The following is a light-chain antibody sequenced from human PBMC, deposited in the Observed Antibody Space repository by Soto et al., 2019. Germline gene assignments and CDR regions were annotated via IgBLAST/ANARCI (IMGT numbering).Light chain of an antibody. J-gene: IGKJ1*01. V-gene: IGKV3-15*01. CDR2: AAS. CDR3: QQYNNWPRT. CDR1: QSVSIY. Sequence: EVVLTQSPATLSLSPGDRATLSCRASQSVSIYLSWYQQKPGQAPRLLIYAASTRATDIPARFSGSGSGTEFTLTVSSLQSEDFVVYYCQQYNNWPRTFGQGTKVDI.